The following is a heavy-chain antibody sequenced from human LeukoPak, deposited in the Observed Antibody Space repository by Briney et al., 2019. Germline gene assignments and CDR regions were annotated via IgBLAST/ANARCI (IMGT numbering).Heavy chain of an antibody. CDR1: GYSFTSYG. J-gene: IGHJ6*02. Sequence: GASVKVSCKASGYSFTSYGITWVRQAPGQGLEWMGWISAYNGNTHYAQKLQGRVTMTTDTSTSTAYMELRSLRSDDTAVYYCARDVLCAATWRPYYYYGMDVWGQGTTVTVSS. D-gene: IGHD2-15*01. CDR3: ARDVLCAATWRPYYYYGMDV. CDR2: ISAYNGNT. V-gene: IGHV1-18*01.